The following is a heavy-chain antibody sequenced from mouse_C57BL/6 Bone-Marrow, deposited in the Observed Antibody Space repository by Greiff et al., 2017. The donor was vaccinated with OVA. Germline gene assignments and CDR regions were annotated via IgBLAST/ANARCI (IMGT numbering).Heavy chain of an antibody. Sequence: EVQVVESGGDLVKPGGSLKLSCAASGFTFSSYGMSWVRQTPDKRLEWVATISSGGSYTYYPDSVKGRFTISRDNAKNTLYLQMSSLKSEDTAMYYCARHYYGSPYAMDYWGQGTSVTVSS. D-gene: IGHD1-1*01. V-gene: IGHV5-6*01. CDR2: ISSGGSYT. CDR1: GFTFSSYG. J-gene: IGHJ4*01. CDR3: ARHYYGSPYAMDY.